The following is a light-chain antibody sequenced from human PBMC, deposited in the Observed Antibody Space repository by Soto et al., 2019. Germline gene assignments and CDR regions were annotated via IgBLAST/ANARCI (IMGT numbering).Light chain of an antibody. CDR1: TSDVGAYNL. CDR2: DVI. Sequence: QSALTQPRSVSGSPGQSITLSCDGSTSDVGAYNLVSWYQQHPAEAPKLMIYDVIKRPSGVPYRFSGSKSGNTASLTISGLQADDEADYYCCSYAGNFIWVFGGGTKRPS. V-gene: IGLV2-11*01. CDR3: CSYAGNFIWV. J-gene: IGLJ3*02.